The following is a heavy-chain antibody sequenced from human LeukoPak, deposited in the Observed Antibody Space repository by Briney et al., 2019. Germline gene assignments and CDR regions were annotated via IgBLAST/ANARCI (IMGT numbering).Heavy chain of an antibody. CDR3: ARDQYSDYGGVYDF. D-gene: IGHD3/OR15-3a*01. CDR2: ISYTTTGNT. V-gene: IGHV3-23*01. CDR1: GFAFSNHA. Sequence: TGGSLRLSCAASGFAFSNHAMTWVRQAPGKGLEWISAISYTTTGNTYYADSVKGRFTISRDNSENTVYLQVSSLRAEDTAVYYCARDQYSDYGGVYDFWGRGTLVTVSS. J-gene: IGHJ1*01.